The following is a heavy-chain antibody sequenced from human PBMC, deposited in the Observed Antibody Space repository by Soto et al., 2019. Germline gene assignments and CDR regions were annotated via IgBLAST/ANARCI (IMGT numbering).Heavy chain of an antibody. J-gene: IGHJ5*02. V-gene: IGHV1-18*01. Sequence: ASVKVSCKASGYTFTSYGISWVRQAPGQGLEWMGWISAYNGSTNYAQKLQGRVTMTTDTSTSTAYMELRSLRSDDTAVYYCARLPIAAAGSNWFDPWGQGTLVTVSS. D-gene: IGHD6-13*01. CDR2: ISAYNGST. CDR3: ARLPIAAAGSNWFDP. CDR1: GYTFTSYG.